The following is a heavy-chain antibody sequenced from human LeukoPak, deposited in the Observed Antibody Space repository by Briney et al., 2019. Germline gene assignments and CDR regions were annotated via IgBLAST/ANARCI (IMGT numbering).Heavy chain of an antibody. CDR1: GFTFSDYY. V-gene: IGHV3-11*01. CDR2: ISSSGSTI. D-gene: IGHD3-22*01. J-gene: IGHJ6*02. Sequence: GGSLRLSCAASGFTFSDYYMSWIRQAPGKGLEWVSYISSSGSTIYYADSVKGRFTISRDNAKNSLYLQMNSLRAEDTAVYYCARDYYDSSGYYYYYGMDVWGQGTTVTVS. CDR3: ARDYYDSSGYYYYYGMDV.